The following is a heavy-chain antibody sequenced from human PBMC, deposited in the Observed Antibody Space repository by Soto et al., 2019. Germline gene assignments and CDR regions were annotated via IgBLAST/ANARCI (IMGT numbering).Heavy chain of an antibody. J-gene: IGHJ5*02. CDR1: GFTFSSYA. Sequence: PGGSLRLSCAASGFTFSSYAMHWVRQAPGKGLEWVAVISYDGSNKYYADSVKGRFTISRDNSKNTLYLQMNSLRAEDTAVYYCASNRPIVVVPAATNWFDPWGQGT. CDR2: ISYDGSNK. V-gene: IGHV3-30-3*01. CDR3: ASNRPIVVVPAATNWFDP. D-gene: IGHD2-2*01.